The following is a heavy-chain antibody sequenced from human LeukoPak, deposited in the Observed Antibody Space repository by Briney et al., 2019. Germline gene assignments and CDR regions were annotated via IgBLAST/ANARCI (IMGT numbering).Heavy chain of an antibody. D-gene: IGHD3-10*01. CDR2: IRYDGSNK. V-gene: IGHV3-30*02. CDR1: GFTFSSYG. Sequence: GGSLRLSCAASGFTFSSYGMHWVRQAPGKGLEWVAFIRYDGSNKYYADSVKGRFTISRDNSKNTLYLQMNSLRAEDTAVYYCAELGPTMVREGEGFDYWGQGTLVTVSS. CDR3: AELGPTMVREGEGFDY. J-gene: IGHJ4*02.